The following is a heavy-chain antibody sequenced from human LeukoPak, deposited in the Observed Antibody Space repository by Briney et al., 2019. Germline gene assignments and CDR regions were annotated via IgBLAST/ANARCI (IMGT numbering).Heavy chain of an antibody. D-gene: IGHD5-12*01. CDR2: IYYSGNT. CDR1: GGCITSYY. J-gene: IGHJ6*02. Sequence: SETLSLTCTVSGGCITSYYWSWIRQPPGKGLERIGYIYYSGNTNYNPSLKSRVTISVDKSKNQFSLKLSSVTAADTAVYYCERLWGYNGYAPYGMDVWGQGTTVTVSS. V-gene: IGHV4-59*12. CDR3: ERLWGYNGYAPYGMDV.